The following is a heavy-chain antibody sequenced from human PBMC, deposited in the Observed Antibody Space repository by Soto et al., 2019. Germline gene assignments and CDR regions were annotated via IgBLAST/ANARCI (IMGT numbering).Heavy chain of an antibody. CDR3: AKDRRTPDY. J-gene: IGHJ4*02. V-gene: IGHV3-23*01. CDR2: ISSAGGST. CDR1: GFIFSNFA. Sequence: GGSLRLSCAASGFIFSNFAMNWVRQAPGKGLEWVSGISSAGGSTYYADSVKGRFTISRDNSKNTLFLQMNSLRAEDTALYYCAKDRRTPDYWGQGTLVTVSS.